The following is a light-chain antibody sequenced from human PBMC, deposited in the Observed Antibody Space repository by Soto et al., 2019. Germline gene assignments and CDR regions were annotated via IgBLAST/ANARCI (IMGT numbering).Light chain of an antibody. CDR2: DVS. V-gene: IGLV2-14*03. Sequence: QSALTQPASVSGSPGQSITVSCTGTSTDVGGDNYVSWYQQYPGKAPKLIIYDVSSRPSGVSDRFSGSKSGNTASLTISGLQAEDEADYYCNSYTSATTLRGVFGVGTKVTVL. J-gene: IGLJ1*01. CDR1: STDVGGDNY. CDR3: NSYTSATTLRGV.